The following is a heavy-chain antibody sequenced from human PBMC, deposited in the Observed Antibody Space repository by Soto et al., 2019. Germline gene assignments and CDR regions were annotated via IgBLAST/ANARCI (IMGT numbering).Heavy chain of an antibody. CDR3: VRDGTKTLRDWFDP. CDR2: IYNNGNT. D-gene: IGHD1-1*01. CDR1: GGSVSSVKYF. J-gene: IGHJ5*02. V-gene: IGHV4-61*01. Sequence: PSETLSLTCNVSGGSVSSVKYFWSWIPQPPGKGLEWIAYIYNNGNTNYNPSLKSRATISVDTSKNQCSLKLRSVTAADTAVYYCVRDGTKTLRDWFDPWGQGISVTVSS.